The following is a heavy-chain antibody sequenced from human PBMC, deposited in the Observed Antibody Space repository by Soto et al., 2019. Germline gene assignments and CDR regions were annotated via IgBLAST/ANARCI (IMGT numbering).Heavy chain of an antibody. V-gene: IGHV3-13*01. D-gene: IGHD2-15*01. CDR3: ARGRLISLYYFDY. J-gene: IGHJ4*02. CDR2: IGTAGDT. CDR1: GFTFSRNY. Sequence: GGSLRLSCATSGFTFSRNYMSWVRQAPGKGLEWVSTIGTAGDTYCPGSVKGRFTISRENAKNSLYLQMNSLRAEDTAVYYCARGRLISLYYFDYWVQGTLVTVSS.